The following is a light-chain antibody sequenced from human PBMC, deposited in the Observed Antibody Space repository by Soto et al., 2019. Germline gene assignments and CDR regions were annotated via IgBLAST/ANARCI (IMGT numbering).Light chain of an antibody. Sequence: EIVLIQSPATLSLSPGERATLSCRASQSVSSSLAWYQQNPGQAPRLLIFDASNRATGISVRFSGSGSGTDFTLTISSLEPEDFTVYYCQQHSNWPLTFGGGTKVDIK. CDR3: QQHSNWPLT. V-gene: IGKV3-11*01. CDR1: QSVSSS. CDR2: DAS. J-gene: IGKJ4*01.